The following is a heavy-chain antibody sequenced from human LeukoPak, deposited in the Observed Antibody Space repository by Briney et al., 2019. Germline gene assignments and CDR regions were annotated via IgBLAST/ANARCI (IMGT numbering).Heavy chain of an antibody. CDR2: IYYSGST. Sequence: SETLSLTCTVSGGSISSYYWSWIRQPPGKGLEWIGYIYYSGSTNYNPSLKSRVTISVDTSKNQFSLKLSSVTAADTAVYYCARELGLGSSSSLGYWGQGTLVTVSS. V-gene: IGHV4-59*01. J-gene: IGHJ4*02. CDR3: ARELGLGSSSSLGY. D-gene: IGHD6-6*01. CDR1: GGSISSYY.